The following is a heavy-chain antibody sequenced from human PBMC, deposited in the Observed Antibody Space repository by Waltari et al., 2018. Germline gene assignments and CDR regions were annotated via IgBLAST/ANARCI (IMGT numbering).Heavy chain of an antibody. D-gene: IGHD3-10*01. CDR3: ARVEDYYGSGSPLGLYYYYGMDV. Sequence: QVQLQESGPGLVKPSETLSLTCTVSGGSISSHFWSWIRPPPGKGLEWVGYIYYRGSTNYNPSLKSRVTISVDTSKNQFSLKLSSVTAADTAVYYCARVEDYYGSGSPLGLYYYYGMDVWGQGTTVTVSS. CDR2: IYYRGST. V-gene: IGHV4-59*11. CDR1: GGSISSHF. J-gene: IGHJ6*02.